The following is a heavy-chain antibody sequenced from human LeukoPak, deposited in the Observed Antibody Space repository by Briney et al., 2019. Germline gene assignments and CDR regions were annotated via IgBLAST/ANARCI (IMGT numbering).Heavy chain of an antibody. CDR3: ARAYSSGFDY. D-gene: IGHD6-19*01. J-gene: IGHJ4*02. CDR1: GFTFSTYS. CDR2: ISSSSSTI. V-gene: IGHV3-48*02. Sequence: GRSLRLSCAASGFTFSTYSMNWVRQAPGKGLEWVSYISSSSSTIYYADSVKGRFTISRDNAKNSLYLQMNSLRDEDTAVYYCARAYSSGFDYWGQGTLVTVSS.